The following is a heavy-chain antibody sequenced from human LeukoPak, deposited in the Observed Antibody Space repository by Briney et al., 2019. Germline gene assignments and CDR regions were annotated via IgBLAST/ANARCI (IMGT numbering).Heavy chain of an antibody. J-gene: IGHJ4*02. Sequence: GGSLRLSCAASGFTFSNYWMHWVRQAPGKGLVWVSRINPDGSSTNYADSVKGRFTISRDNAKNTLYLQMNSLRGEDTAIYYCASKVQYSFDYWGQGTLATVPS. CDR3: ASKVQYSFDY. V-gene: IGHV3-74*01. CDR2: INPDGSST. CDR1: GFTFSNYW. D-gene: IGHD2/OR15-2a*01.